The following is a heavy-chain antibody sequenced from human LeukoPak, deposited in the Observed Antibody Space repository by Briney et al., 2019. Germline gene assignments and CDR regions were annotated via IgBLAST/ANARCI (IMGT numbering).Heavy chain of an antibody. CDR2: ISGSGGST. CDR3: AKDSSGWYYFDY. V-gene: IGHV3-23*01. CDR1: GFTFSSYA. D-gene: IGHD6-19*01. Sequence: GGSLRLSCAASGFTFSSYAMSWVRQAPGKGLEWVSAISGSGGSTYYADSVKGRFTISRDNSKNTLCLQMNSLRAEDTAVYYCAKDSSGWYYFDYWGQGTLVTVSS. J-gene: IGHJ4*02.